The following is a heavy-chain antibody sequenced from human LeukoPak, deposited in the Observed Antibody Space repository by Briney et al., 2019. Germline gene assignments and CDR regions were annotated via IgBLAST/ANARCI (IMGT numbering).Heavy chain of an antibody. V-gene: IGHV3-30-3*01. Sequence: GGSLRLSCAASGFTFSSYAWHWVRQAPGKGLEWVAVISYDGNNQYYADSVMGRFTISRDISKNTLYLHMNSLRTEDTGVYYCASLGDFPDYWGQGTLVTVSS. CDR3: ASLGDFPDY. CDR1: GFTFSSYA. D-gene: IGHD2-21*02. CDR2: ISYDGNNQ. J-gene: IGHJ4*02.